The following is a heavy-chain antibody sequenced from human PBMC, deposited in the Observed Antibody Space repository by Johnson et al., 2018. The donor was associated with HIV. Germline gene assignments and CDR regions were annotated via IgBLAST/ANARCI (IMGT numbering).Heavy chain of an antibody. J-gene: IGHJ3*02. V-gene: IGHV3-11*01. D-gene: IGHD3-3*01. CDR2: ISSSGSTI. Sequence: QVQLVESGGGLVQPGRSLRLSCAASGFTFSDYYMNWIRQAPGKGLEWVSYISSSGSTIYYADSVKGRFPISRDNSKNTTYLQMNSLRAEDTAVYYCASAGRNFWSGYDAFDIWGQGTMVTVSS. CDR3: ASAGRNFWSGYDAFDI. CDR1: GFTFSDYY.